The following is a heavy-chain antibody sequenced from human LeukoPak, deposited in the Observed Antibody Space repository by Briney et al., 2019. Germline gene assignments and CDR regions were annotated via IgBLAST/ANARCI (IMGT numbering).Heavy chain of an antibody. D-gene: IGHD2-15*01. CDR2: INSDGSST. Sequence: PGGSLRLSCAASGFTFSSYWMHWVRQAPGKGLVWVSRINSDGSSTSYADSVKGRFTISRDNAANSLYLQVHSLRAEDTAVYYCASTFPYCSGGTCALGGQGTLVTVSS. V-gene: IGHV3-74*01. CDR1: GFTFSSYW. J-gene: IGHJ4*02. CDR3: ASTFPYCSGGTCAL.